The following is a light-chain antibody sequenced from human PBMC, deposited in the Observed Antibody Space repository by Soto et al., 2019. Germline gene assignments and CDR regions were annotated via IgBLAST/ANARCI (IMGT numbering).Light chain of an antibody. J-gene: IGLJ2*01. CDR2: DVS. Sequence: QSALTQPASVSGSPGQSITISCTGTSSDVGGYNYVSWYQQHPGKAPKLMIYDVSNRPSGVSNRFSCSKSGNTASLTISGRQGEDEADYYCSSYTSSSNVVFGGGTKLTVL. CDR1: SSDVGGYNY. CDR3: SSYTSSSNVV. V-gene: IGLV2-14*01.